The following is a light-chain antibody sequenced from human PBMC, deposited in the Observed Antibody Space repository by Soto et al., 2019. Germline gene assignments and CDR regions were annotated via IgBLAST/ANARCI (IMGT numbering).Light chain of an antibody. CDR1: QTICSR. V-gene: IGKV1-5*03. J-gene: IGKJ1*01. CDR3: QHYNSYSEA. Sequence: DIQLTQSPSVLWAGVGDIFTITGRASQTICSRLGWYQQKPGKAPKLRIYKASTVKSGVPSRFSGSGTGTEFTLTISSVQPDDFASYYCQHYNSYSEAFGQGTKVDIK. CDR2: KAS.